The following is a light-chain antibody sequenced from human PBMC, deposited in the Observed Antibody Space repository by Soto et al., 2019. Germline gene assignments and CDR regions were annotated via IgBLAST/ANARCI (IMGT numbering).Light chain of an antibody. CDR1: QAVSTW. Sequence: DIQMTQSPSFVSASVGDRVTITCRASQAVSTWLAWYQQKPGDAPKLLIYAASTLQSGVPSRFSGSGSGTVFSLTIRSLQREDFASYYCQQANSVPRTVGGGTKVDIK. CDR3: QQANSVPRT. V-gene: IGKV1-12*01. CDR2: AAS. J-gene: IGKJ4*01.